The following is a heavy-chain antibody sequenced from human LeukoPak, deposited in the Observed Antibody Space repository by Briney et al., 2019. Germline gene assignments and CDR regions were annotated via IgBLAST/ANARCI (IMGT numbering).Heavy chain of an antibody. CDR1: GGSISSYY. J-gene: IGHJ4*02. CDR3: ARWGGYTAMVTGFDY. D-gene: IGHD5-18*01. CDR2: IYYSGST. V-gene: IGHV4-59*01. Sequence: SETLSLTCTVSGGSISSYYWSWIRQPPGKGLEWIGYIYYSGSTNYNPSLKSRVTISVDTSKNQFSLKLSSVTAADTAVYYCARWGGYTAMVTGFDYWGQGTLVTVSS.